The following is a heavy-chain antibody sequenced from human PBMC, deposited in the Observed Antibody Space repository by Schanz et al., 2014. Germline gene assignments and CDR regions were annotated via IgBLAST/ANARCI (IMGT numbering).Heavy chain of an antibody. CDR2: ISYDGSKK. J-gene: IGHJ4*02. D-gene: IGHD3-10*01. CDR1: GLIFSNYV. Sequence: VQLLESGGGLVQPGGSLKLSCAASGLIFSNYVMSWVRQAPGKGMEWVGVISYDGSKKSYADSVKGRFTISRDNSKNTLYLQMNSLRAEDTAVYYCARIGGSVFDYWAQGTLVTVSS. CDR3: ARIGGSVFDY. V-gene: IGHV3-33*08.